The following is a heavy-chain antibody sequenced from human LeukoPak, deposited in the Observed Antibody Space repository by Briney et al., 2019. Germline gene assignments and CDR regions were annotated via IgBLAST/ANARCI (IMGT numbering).Heavy chain of an antibody. J-gene: IGHJ2*01. CDR2: IYYSGST. Sequence: SETLSLTCTVSGGSISTYYWSWIRQPPGKGLEWIGYIYYSGSTNYNPSLKSRVTISLDTSKNQFSLKLSSVTAADTAVYYCARGYNYGSGSNWYFDLWGRGTLVTVSS. D-gene: IGHD3-10*01. V-gene: IGHV4-59*01. CDR1: GGSISTYY. CDR3: ARGYNYGSGSNWYFDL.